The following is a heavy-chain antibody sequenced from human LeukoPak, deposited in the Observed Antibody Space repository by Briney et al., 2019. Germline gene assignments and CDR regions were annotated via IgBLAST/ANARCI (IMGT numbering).Heavy chain of an antibody. V-gene: IGHV1-18*01. Sequence: GASVKVSCKASGYTFTTYGIIWVRQAPGHGLEWMGWISTYNAKTKYAQNLQGRVAMTTDTSTSTVYMELRSLTSDDTAVYYCARDTGSNFFDTWGQGTLVTVAS. J-gene: IGHJ5*02. D-gene: IGHD1-26*01. CDR1: GYTFTTYG. CDR3: ARDTGSNFFDT. CDR2: ISTYNAKT.